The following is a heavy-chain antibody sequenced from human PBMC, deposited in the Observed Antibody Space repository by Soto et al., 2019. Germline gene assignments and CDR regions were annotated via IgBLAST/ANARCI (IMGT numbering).Heavy chain of an antibody. Sequence: SETLSLTCAVYGGSFSGYYWSWIRQPPGKGLEWIGEINHSGSTNYNPSLKSRVTMSVDTSKNQFSLKLSSVTAADTAVYYCARGGPYYYDSSGSFDYWGQGTLVTVSS. D-gene: IGHD3-22*01. CDR1: GGSFSGYY. CDR3: ARGGPYYYDSSGSFDY. J-gene: IGHJ4*02. CDR2: INHSGST. V-gene: IGHV4-34*01.